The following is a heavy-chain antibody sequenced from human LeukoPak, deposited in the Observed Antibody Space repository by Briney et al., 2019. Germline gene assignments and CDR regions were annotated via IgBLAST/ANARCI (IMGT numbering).Heavy chain of an antibody. J-gene: IGHJ4*02. CDR2: VNPNSGVT. CDR1: GYTFTAYF. Sequence: ASVKVSCKASGYTFTAYFMHWVRQAPGQGLEWMGRVNPNSGVTNSIQKFQGRVTMTRDTSISTAYMELSGLRSDDTAVYYCARQWLPNGYFDYWGQGTLVTVSS. D-gene: IGHD6-19*01. V-gene: IGHV1-2*06. CDR3: ARQWLPNGYFDY.